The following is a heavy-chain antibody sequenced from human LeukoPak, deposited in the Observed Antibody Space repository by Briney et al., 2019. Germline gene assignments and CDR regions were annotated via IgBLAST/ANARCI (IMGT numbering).Heavy chain of an antibody. V-gene: IGHV3-30*02. Sequence: GGSLRLSCAASGFTFSSYVMHWVRQAPGKGLEGVTFIQYDGTNKYYADSVKGRFTVSRDNSKNTLYLQMNSLRAEDTAVYYCAKMKYQLLSYFDYWGQGTLVTVSS. CDR2: IQYDGTNK. CDR3: AKMKYQLLSYFDY. J-gene: IGHJ4*02. CDR1: GFTFSSYV. D-gene: IGHD2-2*01.